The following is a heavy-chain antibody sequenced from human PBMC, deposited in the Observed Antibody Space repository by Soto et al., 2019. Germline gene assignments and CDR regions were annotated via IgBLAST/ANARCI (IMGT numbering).Heavy chain of an antibody. V-gene: IGHV4-4*07. Sequence: SETLSLTCNVSGRSLISYYWSWIRQPAGKGLEWIGRIYTGGNTNYNPSLKSRVTMSVDTSKSQFSLSLTSVTAADTAVYYCAREGDDRHFFFDSWGQGTLVTVSS. CDR2: IYTGGNT. J-gene: IGHJ4*02. CDR3: AREGDDRHFFFDS. D-gene: IGHD3-3*02. CDR1: GRSLISYY.